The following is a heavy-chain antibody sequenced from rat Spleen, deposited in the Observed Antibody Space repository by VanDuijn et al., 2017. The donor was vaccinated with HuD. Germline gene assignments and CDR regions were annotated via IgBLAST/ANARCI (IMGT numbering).Heavy chain of an antibody. J-gene: IGHJ2*01. D-gene: IGHD4-2*01. V-gene: IGHV5-20*01. Sequence: EVQLVESGGGLVQPGRSLKLSCAASGFTFNDYVMTWVRQAPAKGLEWVASISSGGGGTYYADSVEGRFTISRDNAKSTLYLQMNSLRSEDTATYYCTREDWSFDNWGQGVMVTVSS. CDR2: ISSGGGGT. CDR1: GFTFNDYV. CDR3: TREDWSFDN.